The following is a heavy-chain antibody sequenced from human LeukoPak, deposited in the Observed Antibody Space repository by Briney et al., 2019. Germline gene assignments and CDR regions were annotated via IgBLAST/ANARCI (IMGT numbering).Heavy chain of an antibody. CDR3: ARGGELAIFGVVIDAFDI. J-gene: IGHJ3*02. V-gene: IGHV1-46*01. CDR2: INPSGGST. Sequence: ASVKVSCKASGYTFTSYYMHWVRQAPGQGLEWMGIINPSGGSTSYAQKFQGRVTMTRDMSTSTVYMELSSLRSEDTAVYYCARGGELAIFGVVIDAFDIWGQGTMVTVSS. D-gene: IGHD3-3*01. CDR1: GYTFTSYY.